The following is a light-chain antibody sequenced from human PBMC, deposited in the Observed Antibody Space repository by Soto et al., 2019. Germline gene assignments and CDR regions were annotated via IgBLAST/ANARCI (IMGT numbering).Light chain of an antibody. CDR3: CSYTNSAYV. J-gene: IGLJ1*01. V-gene: IGLV2-11*01. CDR1: SSDVGAYNY. CDR2: DVS. Sequence: QSALTQPRSVSGSPGQSVTISCTGTSSDVGAYNYVSWYQQHPAKAPNLMIYDVSKRPSGVPDRFSGSKSGNTASLTISGLQAEDEGDYYCCSYTNSAYVFGTGTKDTDL.